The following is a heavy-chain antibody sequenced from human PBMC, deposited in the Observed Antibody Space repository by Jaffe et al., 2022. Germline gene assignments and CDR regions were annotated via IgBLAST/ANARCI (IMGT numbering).Heavy chain of an antibody. D-gene: IGHD3-10*01. CDR3: AREARPAVLWFGELFPEGAFDI. CDR2: ISSSGSTI. V-gene: IGHV3-48*03. J-gene: IGHJ3*02. CDR1: GFTFSSYE. Sequence: EVQLVESGGGLVQPGGSLRLSCAASGFTFSSYEMNWVRQAPGKGLEWVSYISSSGSTIYYADSVKGRFTISRDNAKNSLYLQMNSLRAEDTAVYYCAREARPAVLWFGELFPEGAFDIWGQGTMVTVSS.